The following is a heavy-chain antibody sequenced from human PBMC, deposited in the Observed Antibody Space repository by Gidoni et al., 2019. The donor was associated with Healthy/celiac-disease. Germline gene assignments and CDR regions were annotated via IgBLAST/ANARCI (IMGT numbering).Heavy chain of an antibody. J-gene: IGHJ4*02. D-gene: IGHD2-15*01. Sequence: EVQLVESGGGLVKPGGSLRLSCAASGFTFSNAWMSWVRQAPGKGLEWVGRIKSKTDGGTTDYAAPVKGRFTISRDDSKNTLYLQMNSLKTEDTAVYYCTTDGIVVVVAATMLVSRVDYWGQGTLVTVSS. CDR1: GFTFSNAW. V-gene: IGHV3-15*01. CDR2: IKSKTDGGTT. CDR3: TTDGIVVVVAATMLVSRVDY.